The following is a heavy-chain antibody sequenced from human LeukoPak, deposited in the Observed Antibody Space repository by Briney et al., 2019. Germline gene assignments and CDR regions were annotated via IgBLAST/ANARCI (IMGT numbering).Heavy chain of an antibody. J-gene: IGHJ4*02. CDR1: GGSISTANNY. V-gene: IGHV4-39*01. CDR3: ARVSLHEKSVSY. D-gene: IGHD1-26*01. Sequence: SETLTLTCTVSGGSISTANNYWGWIRQPPGKGLEWIGSIYYSGSTYYNPSLESRVIISVDTSKNQFSLRLTSVTAADTAVYYCARVSLHEKSVSYWGQGTLVTVSS. CDR2: IYYSGST.